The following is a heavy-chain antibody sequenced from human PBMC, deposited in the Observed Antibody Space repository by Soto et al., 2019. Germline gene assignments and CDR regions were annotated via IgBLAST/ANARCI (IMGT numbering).Heavy chain of an antibody. V-gene: IGHV3-30-3*01. CDR3: ARGGRRDCSGGTCYSGYYGMDV. CDR2: ISYDENDK. D-gene: IGHD2-15*01. J-gene: IGHJ6*02. Sequence: QVQLVESGGGVVQPGRSLRLSCAASGFTFSIYTIYWVRQAPGKGLEWVAVISYDENDKYVESVKGRFTISRDNSKSTLYLHMNSLRTEDTAVYYCARGGRRDCSGGTCYSGYYGMDVWGQGTTVTVSS. CDR1: GFTFSIYT.